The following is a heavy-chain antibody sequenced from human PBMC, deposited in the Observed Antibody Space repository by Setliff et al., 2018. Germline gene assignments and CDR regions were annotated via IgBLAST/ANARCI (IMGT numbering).Heavy chain of an antibody. J-gene: IGHJ4*02. D-gene: IGHD3-22*01. Sequence: PSETLFLTCTVSGGSISSGSYYWSWIRQPAGKGLEWIGRIYTSGSTNYNPSLKSRVTISVDTSKNQFSLKLSSVTAADTAVYYCARGPVMIVATGYFDYWGQGTLVTVSS. CDR1: GGSISSGSYY. CDR2: IYTSGST. CDR3: ARGPVMIVATGYFDY. V-gene: IGHV4-61*02.